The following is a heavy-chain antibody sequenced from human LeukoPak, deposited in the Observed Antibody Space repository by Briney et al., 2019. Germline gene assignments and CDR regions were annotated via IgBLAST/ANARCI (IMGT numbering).Heavy chain of an antibody. J-gene: IGHJ4*02. CDR1: GFTFSSYE. CDR3: ARAHYDILTGYYRLFDY. Sequence: PGGSLRLSCAASGFTFSSYEMNWVRQAPGKGLEWVSYISSSGSTIYYADSVKGRFTISRDNAKNSLYLQMNSLRAEDTAVYYCARAHYDILTGYYRLFDYWGQGTLVTVSS. V-gene: IGHV3-48*03. D-gene: IGHD3-9*01. CDR2: ISSSGSTI.